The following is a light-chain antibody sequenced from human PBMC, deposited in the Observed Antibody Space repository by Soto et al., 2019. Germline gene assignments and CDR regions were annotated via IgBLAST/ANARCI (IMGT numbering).Light chain of an antibody. V-gene: IGKV1-5*03. CDR2: KAS. J-gene: IGKJ1*01. CDR3: QHYHSFPWT. CDR1: QTISSW. Sequence: DIQMTQSPSSLSASVGDRVTITCRASQTISSWLAWYQQKPGKAPNLLIYKASSSEGGVPSRFSGSGSGTEFTLTISSLQPDDPATYYCQHYHSFPWTFGQGTKVDIK.